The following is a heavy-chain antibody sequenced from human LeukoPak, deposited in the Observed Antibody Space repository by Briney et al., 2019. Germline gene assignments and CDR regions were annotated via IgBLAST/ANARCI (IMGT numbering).Heavy chain of an antibody. CDR1: GGSFSGYY. Sequence: PSETLSLTCAVYGGSFSGYYWSWIRQPPGKGLEWIGEINHSGSTNYNPSLKSRVTISVDTSKNQFSLKLSSVTAADTAVYYCARHRGQYQLLWWYFDYWGQGTLVTVSS. J-gene: IGHJ4*02. V-gene: IGHV4-34*01. D-gene: IGHD2-2*01. CDR2: INHSGST. CDR3: ARHRGQYQLLWWYFDY.